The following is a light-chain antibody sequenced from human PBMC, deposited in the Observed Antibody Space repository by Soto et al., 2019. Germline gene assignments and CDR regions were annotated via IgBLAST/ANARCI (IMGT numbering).Light chain of an antibody. CDR3: CSYAGSSTFYV. CDR2: EDT. CDR1: SDDFGSYNL. Sequence: LTQPASVSGSPGQSITISCAGTSDDFGSYNLVSWYQQYPGKAPKLIIYEDTKRPSGVSNRFSGSKSGNTASLTISGLQAEDEADYYCCSYAGSSTFYVFGTGTKVTVL. J-gene: IGLJ1*01. V-gene: IGLV2-23*01.